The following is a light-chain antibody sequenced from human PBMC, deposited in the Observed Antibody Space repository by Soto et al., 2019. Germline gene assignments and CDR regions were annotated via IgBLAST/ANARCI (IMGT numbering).Light chain of an antibody. CDR1: SSDVGSYNL. CDR3: CSSAGSSIV. Sequence: QSVLTQPASVSGSPGQSITISCTGTSSDVGSYNLVSWYQQHPGKAPKLMIYEGSKRPSGVSNRFSGSKSGNTASLTISGLQAEDEADYYCCSSAGSSIVFGGGTKLTVL. CDR2: EGS. V-gene: IGLV2-23*01. J-gene: IGLJ2*01.